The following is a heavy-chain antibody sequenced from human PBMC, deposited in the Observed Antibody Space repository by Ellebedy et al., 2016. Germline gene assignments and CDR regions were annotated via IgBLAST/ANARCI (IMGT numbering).Heavy chain of an antibody. Sequence: SETLSLTCTVSGGSISSYYWSWIRQPPGKGLEWIGYIFYSGSTNYSPSLKSRVPISLDTSKNQFSLKLNSVPAADTAVYYCAGDYGAYFDYWGQGTLVTVSS. V-gene: IGHV4-59*08. CDR2: IFYSGST. D-gene: IGHD4-17*01. J-gene: IGHJ4*02. CDR3: AGDYGAYFDY. CDR1: GGSISSYY.